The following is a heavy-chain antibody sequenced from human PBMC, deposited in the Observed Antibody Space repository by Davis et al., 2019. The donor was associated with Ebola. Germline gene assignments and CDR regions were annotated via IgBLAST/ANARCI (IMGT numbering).Heavy chain of an antibody. V-gene: IGHV4-31*03. CDR1: GDSVSSDTYY. J-gene: IGHJ3*01. CDR2: MFYSGHT. D-gene: IGHD1-1*01. Sequence: PSETLSPTCSVSGDSVSSDTYYWTWIRQHPGKGLEWIGCMFYSGHTYYTPSLKSRLTISVDTYQNQFSLRLTSVTAADTAVYYCALDSSGDAFDLWGQGTMVTVSS. CDR3: ALDSSGDAFDL.